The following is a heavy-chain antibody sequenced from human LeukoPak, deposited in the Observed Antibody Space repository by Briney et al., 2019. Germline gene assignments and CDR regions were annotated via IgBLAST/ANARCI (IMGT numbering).Heavy chain of an antibody. D-gene: IGHD3-10*01. CDR1: IGSISSYY. CDR3: ARTEYYFDH. J-gene: IGHJ4*02. Sequence: SETLSLTCTGSIGSISSYYWSWIRQAPGKGLEWIGYIYYSGSSNYNPSFKSRLTMSVDTSKKQFSLKLSSVTAADTAVYYCARTEYYFDHWGQGSLVTVSS. V-gene: IGHV4-59*01. CDR2: IYYSGSS.